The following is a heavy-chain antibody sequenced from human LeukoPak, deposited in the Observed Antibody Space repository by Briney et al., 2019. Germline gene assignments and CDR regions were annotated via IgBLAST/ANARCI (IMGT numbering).Heavy chain of an antibody. CDR3: ASWAFYHNLDV. CDR2: IKADGSGT. D-gene: IGHD1-1*01. J-gene: IGHJ6*02. V-gene: IGHV3-43*02. CDR1: GFNIGPYA. Sequence: GGSLRLSCAASGFNIGPYAMYWVRQGPGRGLEWVSVIKADGSGTFYSDSVRGRFTTSRDNSKNSLYLQMSSLTSVDTALYYCASWAFYHNLDVWGQGTTVTVSS.